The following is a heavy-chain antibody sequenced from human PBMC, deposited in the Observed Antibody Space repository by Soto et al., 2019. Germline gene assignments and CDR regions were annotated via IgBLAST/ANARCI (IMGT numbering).Heavy chain of an antibody. Sequence: GGSLRLSCAASGFTFSSYWMHWVRQAPGKGLVWVSRINSDGSSTSYADSVKGRFTISRDNAKNTLYLQMNSLRAEDTAVYYCAKDRYGDYGGIDYWGQGTMVTVSS. D-gene: IGHD4-17*01. CDR2: INSDGSST. CDR1: GFTFSSYW. V-gene: IGHV3-74*01. CDR3: AKDRYGDYGGIDY. J-gene: IGHJ4*02.